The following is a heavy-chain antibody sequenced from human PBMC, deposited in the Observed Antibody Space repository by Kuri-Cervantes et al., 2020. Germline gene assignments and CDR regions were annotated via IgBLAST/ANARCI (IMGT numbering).Heavy chain of an antibody. CDR3: ARDADSSSSVFDY. CDR2: IGIRDSGIGGYT. D-gene: IGHD6-13*01. J-gene: IGHJ4*02. Sequence: GESLKISCVGSGITLSNAWMSWVRQAPGKGLEWVSSIGIRDSGIGGYTYYEHSVKGRFTISRDNAKNSPYLQMNSLRAEDTAVYYCARDADSSSSVFDYWGQGTLVTVSS. CDR1: GITLSNAW. V-gene: IGHV3-21*01.